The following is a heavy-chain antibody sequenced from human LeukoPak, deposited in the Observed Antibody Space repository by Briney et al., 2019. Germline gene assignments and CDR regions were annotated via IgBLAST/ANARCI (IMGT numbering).Heavy chain of an antibody. CDR1: GFTFSTYA. J-gene: IGHJ4*02. V-gene: IGHV3-23*01. CDR2: ISGSGGST. CDR3: AKDVELPRGAFDY. Sequence: GGSLRLSCAASGFTFSTYAMSWVRQAPGKGLEWVSAISGSGGSTYYADSVKGRFTISRDNSKNTLYLQMNSLRAEDTAVYYCAKDVELPRGAFDYWGQGTLVTVSS. D-gene: IGHD4-23*01.